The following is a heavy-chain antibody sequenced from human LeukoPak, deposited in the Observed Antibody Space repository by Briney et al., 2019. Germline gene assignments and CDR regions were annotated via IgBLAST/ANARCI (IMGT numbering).Heavy chain of an antibody. CDR1: GYTFTGYY. CDR2: INPNSGGT. CDR3: ARDYETDYDILTGYYHVIDY. Sequence: ASVKVSCKASGYTFTGYYMHWVRQAPGQGLEWMGWINPNSGGTNYAQKFLGRVTMTRDTSISTAYMELSRLRSDDTAVYYCARDYETDYDILTGYYHVIDYWGQGTLVTVSS. J-gene: IGHJ4*02. D-gene: IGHD3-9*01. V-gene: IGHV1-2*02.